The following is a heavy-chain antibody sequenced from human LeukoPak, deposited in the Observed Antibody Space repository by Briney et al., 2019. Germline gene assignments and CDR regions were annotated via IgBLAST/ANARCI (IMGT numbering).Heavy chain of an antibody. D-gene: IGHD3-10*01. Sequence: PSETLSLTCTVSGGAIRSSSYYWGWIRQHPGKGLEWIGYIYYSGSTYHNPSLKSRVTISVDTSKNQFSLKLSSVTAADTAVYYCARDGVPLGSGSYYTWFDPWGQGTLATVSS. J-gene: IGHJ5*02. CDR1: GGAIRSSSYY. CDR2: IYYSGST. V-gene: IGHV4-31*03. CDR3: ARDGVPLGSGSYYTWFDP.